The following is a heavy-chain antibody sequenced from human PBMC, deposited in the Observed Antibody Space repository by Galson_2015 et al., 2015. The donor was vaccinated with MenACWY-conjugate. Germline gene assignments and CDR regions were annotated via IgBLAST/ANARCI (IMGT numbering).Heavy chain of an antibody. Sequence: SLRLSCAASGFTFSTYVMSWVRQAPGKGLEWVSSISDGGGYIHYADSVKGRFTISRDNSRNTLYLQMNSLRADDTAVYYCAKDWSVPYSTISYYFYMDVWGKGTTVTVSS. V-gene: IGHV3-23*01. J-gene: IGHJ6*03. CDR3: AKDWSVPYSTISYYFYMDV. CDR2: ISDGGGYI. CDR1: GFTFSTYV. D-gene: IGHD6-13*01.